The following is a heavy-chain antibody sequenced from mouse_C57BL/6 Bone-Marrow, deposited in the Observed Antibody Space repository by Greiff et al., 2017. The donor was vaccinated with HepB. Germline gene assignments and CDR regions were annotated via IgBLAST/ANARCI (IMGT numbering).Heavy chain of an antibody. J-gene: IGHJ4*01. CDR2: ISNGGGST. CDR3: ARQRVYAMDY. Sequence: EVMLVESGGGLVQPGGSLKLSCAASGFTFSDYYMYWVRQTPEKRLEWVAYISNGGGSTYYPDTVKGRFTISRDNAKNPLYLQMSRLKSEDTAMYYCARQRVYAMDYWGQGTSVTVSS. V-gene: IGHV5-12*01. CDR1: GFTFSDYY.